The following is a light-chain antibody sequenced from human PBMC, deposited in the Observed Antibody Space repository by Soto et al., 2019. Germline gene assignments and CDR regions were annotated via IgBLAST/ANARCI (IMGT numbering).Light chain of an antibody. J-gene: IGKJ5*01. CDR3: QPTKTFPVT. CDR1: QAISSR. Sequence: DIHMTQSPTSVAASVGDRVTITGRASQAISSRLAWYERNAGKAPKLVIDAASSLQSGVTSMFIGSGYGTDFTLTISSLQTEYFATYYCQPTKTFPVTFGHGILLEIK. CDR2: AAS. V-gene: IGKV1D-12*01.